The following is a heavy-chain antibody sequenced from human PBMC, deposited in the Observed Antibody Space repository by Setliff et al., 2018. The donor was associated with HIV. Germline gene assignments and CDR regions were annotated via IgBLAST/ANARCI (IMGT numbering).Heavy chain of an antibody. V-gene: IGHV4-59*04. CDR2: MYYSGST. J-gene: IGHJ5*02. Sequence: SETLSLTCTVSGGSISSHYWSWIRQPPGKGLEWIGYMYYSGSTYYNPSLKSRVTISVDTSKNQFSLKLSSVTAADTAVYYCATYADRESNRFDPWGQGILVTVSS. CDR3: ATYADRESNRFDP. CDR1: GGSISSHY. D-gene: IGHD3-10*01.